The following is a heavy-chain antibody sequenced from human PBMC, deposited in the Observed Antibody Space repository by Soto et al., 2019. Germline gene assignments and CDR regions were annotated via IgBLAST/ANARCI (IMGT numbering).Heavy chain of an antibody. CDR1: GGSIGNRVDS. Sequence: SATRCHTCSVAGGSIGNRVDSLNWIRQPPGNGLEWIGYIFHSGSTYYNPSLKSRVTITVDRSKNQFSLKLSSVTAADTAVYYCARGGYSSNFYYYYAMDVWGQGTTVTVSS. J-gene: IGHJ6*02. D-gene: IGHD5-18*01. CDR2: IFHSGST. V-gene: IGHV4-30-2*01. CDR3: ARGGYSSNFYYYYAMDV.